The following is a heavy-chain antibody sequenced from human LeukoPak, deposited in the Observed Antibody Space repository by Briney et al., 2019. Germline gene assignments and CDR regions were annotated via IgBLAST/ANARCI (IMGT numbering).Heavy chain of an antibody. CDR2: IYHSGST. CDR3: ARVMDRPLVVEKYFDY. D-gene: IGHD2-15*01. CDR1: GYSISSGYY. V-gene: IGHV4-38-2*01. Sequence: PSETLSLTCAVSGYSISSGYYWGRIRQPPGKGLEWIGSIYHSGSTYYNPSLKSRVTISVDTSKNQFSLKLSSVTAADTAVYYCARVMDRPLVVEKYFDYWGQGTLVTVSS. J-gene: IGHJ4*02.